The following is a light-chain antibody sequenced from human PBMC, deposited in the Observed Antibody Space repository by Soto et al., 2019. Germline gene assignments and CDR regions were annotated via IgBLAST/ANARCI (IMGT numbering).Light chain of an antibody. Sequence: IVLTQSPGTLSLSPGERATLSCRASQSVSSSYLAWYQQKPGQAPRLLIFDASSRATGIPDRFSGSGPGTDFTLTISRLEPEDFAIYYCQQYGSSPRMFGQGTKVEIK. V-gene: IGKV3-20*01. CDR1: QSVSSSY. CDR2: DAS. J-gene: IGKJ1*01. CDR3: QQYGSSPRM.